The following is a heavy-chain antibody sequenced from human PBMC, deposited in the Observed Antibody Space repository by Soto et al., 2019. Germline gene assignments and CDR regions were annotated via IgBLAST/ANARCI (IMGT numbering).Heavy chain of an antibody. Sequence: SGGSLRLSCAASGFTFSSYAMHWVRQAPGKGLEWVAVISYDGSNKYYADSVKGRFTISRDNSKNTLYLQMNSLRAEDTAVYYCVRVGLEYSSSSVWFDPWGQGTLVTVSS. CDR1: GFTFSSYA. CDR3: VRVGLEYSSSSVWFDP. CDR2: ISYDGSNK. J-gene: IGHJ5*02. V-gene: IGHV3-30-3*01. D-gene: IGHD6-6*01.